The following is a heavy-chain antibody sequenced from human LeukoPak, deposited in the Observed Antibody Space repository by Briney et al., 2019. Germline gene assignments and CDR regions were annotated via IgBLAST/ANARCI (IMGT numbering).Heavy chain of an antibody. Sequence: PGGSLRLSCAASGFTVSTNYMSWVRQAPGKGLEWVSLFYSGGHTNYADSVKGRFTFSRDSSNNTLYPQMNSLRVEDTAVYYCARGEYGSGWYRDWGQGTLVTVSS. V-gene: IGHV3-53*01. CDR3: ARGEYGSGWYRD. CDR1: GFTVSTNY. J-gene: IGHJ4*02. D-gene: IGHD6-19*01. CDR2: FYSGGHT.